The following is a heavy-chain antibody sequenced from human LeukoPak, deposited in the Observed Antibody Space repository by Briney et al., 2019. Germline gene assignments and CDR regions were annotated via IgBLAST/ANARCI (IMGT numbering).Heavy chain of an antibody. V-gene: IGHV4-59*08. J-gene: IGHJ3*02. CDR1: GGSISSYY. Sequence: SKTLSLTCTVSGGSISSYYWSWIRQPPGKGLEWIGYIYYSGSTNYNPSLKSRVTISVDTSKNQFSLKLSSVTAADTAVYYCARQHYYGSGSRYAFDIWGQGTMVTVSS. D-gene: IGHD3-10*01. CDR3: ARQHYYGSGSRYAFDI. CDR2: IYYSGST.